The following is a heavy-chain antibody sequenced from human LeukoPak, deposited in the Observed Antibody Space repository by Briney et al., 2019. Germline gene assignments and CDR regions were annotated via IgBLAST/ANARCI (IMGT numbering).Heavy chain of an antibody. CDR3: AREAAAGKQCGY. D-gene: IGHD6-13*01. V-gene: IGHV3-48*03. CDR1: GFTFSSYE. Sequence: PGGTLRLSCAASGFTFSSYEMNWVREAPGKGLEWGSYISSSGSTIYYADSVKGRFTFSRDNAKNPLYLRMSSVRAHDTALYYCAREAAAGKQCGYWGQGTLVT. J-gene: IGHJ4*02. CDR2: ISSSGSTI.